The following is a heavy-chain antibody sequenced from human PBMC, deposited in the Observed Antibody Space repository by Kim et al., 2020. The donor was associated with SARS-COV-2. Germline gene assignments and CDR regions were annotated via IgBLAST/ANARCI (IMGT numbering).Heavy chain of an antibody. Sequence: GGSLRLSCAASGFTFSSYAMSWVRQAPGKGLEWVSAISGSGGSTYYADSVKGRFTISRDNSKNTLYLQMNSLRAEDTAVYYCVTVRGYDFWSGYYISVGYFDYWGQGTLVTVSS. CDR2: ISGSGGST. V-gene: IGHV3-23*01. CDR1: GFTFSSYA. J-gene: IGHJ4*02. CDR3: VTVRGYDFWSGYYISVGYFDY. D-gene: IGHD3-3*01.